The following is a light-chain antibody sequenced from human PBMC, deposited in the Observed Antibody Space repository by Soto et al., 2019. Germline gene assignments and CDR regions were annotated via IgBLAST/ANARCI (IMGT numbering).Light chain of an antibody. CDR3: QQSYSTPTT. CDR1: QSISSY. J-gene: IGKJ1*01. V-gene: IGKV1-39*01. Sequence: DIQMTQSPSSLSASVGDRVTITCRASQSISSYLNWYQQKPGKAPKLLIYAASSLQSGVPSRFSGSGSGTDFTLTISSLPPEDFATYYCQQSYSTPTTFGQGTKVEI. CDR2: AAS.